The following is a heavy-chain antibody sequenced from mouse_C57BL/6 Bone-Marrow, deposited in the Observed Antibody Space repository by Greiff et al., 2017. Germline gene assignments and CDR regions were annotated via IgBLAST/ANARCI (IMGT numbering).Heavy chain of an antibody. CDR1: GFNIKDDY. J-gene: IGHJ1*03. CDR3: TERYFDV. V-gene: IGHV14-4*01. Sequence: VQLQQSGAELVRPGASVKLSCTASGFNIKDDYMHWVKQRPEQGLEWIGWIDPENGDPEYASKFQGKATITADTSSNTAYLQLSSLTSEDTAVYYCTERYFDVWGTGTTVTVSS. CDR2: IDPENGDP.